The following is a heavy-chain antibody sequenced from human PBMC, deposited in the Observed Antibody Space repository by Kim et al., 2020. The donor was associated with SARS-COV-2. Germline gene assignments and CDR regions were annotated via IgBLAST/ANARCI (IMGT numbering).Heavy chain of an antibody. V-gene: IGHV3-74*03. Sequence: GGSLRLSCAVSGFTFSNYWMHWVRHAPGKGLVWVSGINSDGSSATYADSVKGRFTISRDNAKNTLYLQMNSLRGEDTAVYSCARGLRYNYMDVWGKGTTVTVSS. CDR2: INSDGSSA. J-gene: IGHJ6*03. CDR3: ARGLRYNYMDV. CDR1: GFTFSNYW. D-gene: IGHD2-21*01.